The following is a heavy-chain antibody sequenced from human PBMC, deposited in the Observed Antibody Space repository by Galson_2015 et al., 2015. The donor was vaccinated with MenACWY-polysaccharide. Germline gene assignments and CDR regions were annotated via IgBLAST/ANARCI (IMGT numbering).Heavy chain of an antibody. Sequence: PALVKPTQTLTLTCTFSGFSLRTSGVAVGWIRQPPGEALDWLAHIYWNDDKYYSTFLENRLTITKDTSKNQVVLTMTNMDPVDTATYYCAHLTASNVYSYDYWGQGTLVTVSS. CDR2: IYWNDDK. D-gene: IGHD2-2*01. CDR3: AHLTASNVYSYDY. J-gene: IGHJ4*02. V-gene: IGHV2-5*01. CDR1: GFSLRTSGVA.